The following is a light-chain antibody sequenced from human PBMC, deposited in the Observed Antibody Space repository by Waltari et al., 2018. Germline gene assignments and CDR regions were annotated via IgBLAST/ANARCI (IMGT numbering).Light chain of an antibody. CDR3: GTWDTSLTVWV. V-gene: IGLV1-51*01. CDR2: NND. Sequence: QSVLTQPPSVSAAPGQTVTISCSGSSSNIGSNSVSWYYHLPGTAPKLLIYNNDKRPSGIPDRFSGSKSGTSASLGITGLQTGDEAVYYCGTWDTSLTVWVLGGGTKVIVL. J-gene: IGLJ3*02. CDR1: SSNIGSNS.